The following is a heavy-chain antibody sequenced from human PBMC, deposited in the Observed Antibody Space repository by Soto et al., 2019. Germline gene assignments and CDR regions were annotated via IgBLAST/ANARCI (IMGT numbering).Heavy chain of an antibody. CDR2: ISGYNGQT. CDR1: AYTFTSYG. J-gene: IGHJ6*02. Sequence: QVQLVQSGPEVKKPGASVKVSCKASAYTFTSYGISWVRQAPGQGLEWMGWISGYNGQTNYAQKFRGRVTITTDATTSTAYIELRSLRSDDTPTYYCARDGRKQLWVEGLNAMDVWGQGTTVTVSS. CDR3: ARDGRKQLWVEGLNAMDV. V-gene: IGHV1-18*01. D-gene: IGHD5-18*01.